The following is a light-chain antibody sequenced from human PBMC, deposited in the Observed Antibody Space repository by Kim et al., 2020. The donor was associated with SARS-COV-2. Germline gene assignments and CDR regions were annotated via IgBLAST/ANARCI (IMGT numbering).Light chain of an antibody. V-gene: IGLV3-1*01. CDR3: QAWDSSTVV. J-gene: IGLJ2*01. CDR1: KLGDKY. CDR2: QHN. Sequence: VSPEQTASITCSGDKLGDKYACWYQQKQGQSPVLGIYQHNKRPSGIPERFSGSNSGNTATLTISGTQAMDEADYYCQAWDSSTVVFGGGTQLTVL.